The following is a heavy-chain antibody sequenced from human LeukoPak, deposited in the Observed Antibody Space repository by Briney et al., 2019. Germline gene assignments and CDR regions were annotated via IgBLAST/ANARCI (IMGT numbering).Heavy chain of an antibody. CDR2: VSADGAKS. D-gene: IGHD6-13*01. V-gene: IGHV3-43*02. Sequence: PGGSLRLSCTASGFRFDDFAMHWVRQSPGKGLEWVSLVSADGAKSYYAESVRGRFTISRDNSKNTVYLQMNSLRAEDTAVYYCARATGASSCFSHWGQGTLVTVSS. CDR3: ARATGASSCFSH. CDR1: GFRFDDFA. J-gene: IGHJ4*02.